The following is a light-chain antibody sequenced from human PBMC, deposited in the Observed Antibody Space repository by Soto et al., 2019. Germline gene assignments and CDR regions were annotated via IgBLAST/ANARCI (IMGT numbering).Light chain of an antibody. Sequence: IVLTQSACALSVSTGERATLSCRASQSVSSSYLAWYQQKPGQAPRLLIYGASSRATGIPDRFSGSGSGTDFTLTFSRLEPEDFAVYYCLQYNNLWTFCQGTKVDIK. V-gene: IGKV3-20*01. CDR1: QSVSSSY. J-gene: IGKJ1*01. CDR3: LQYNNLWT. CDR2: GAS.